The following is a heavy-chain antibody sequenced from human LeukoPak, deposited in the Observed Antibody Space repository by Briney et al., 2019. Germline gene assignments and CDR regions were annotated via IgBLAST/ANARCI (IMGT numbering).Heavy chain of an antibody. CDR2: IRSKAYGGTT. V-gene: IGHV3-49*04. J-gene: IGHJ4*02. D-gene: IGHD3-10*01. CDR3: TRGKRGIDY. CDR1: GFTFGDYA. Sequence: PGGSLRLSCTASGFTFGDYAMTWVRQAPGKGLEWVGFIRSKAYGGTTEYAASVKGRFTISRDDSKSIAYLQTNSLKTEDIGVYYCTRGKRGIDYWGQGTLVTVSS.